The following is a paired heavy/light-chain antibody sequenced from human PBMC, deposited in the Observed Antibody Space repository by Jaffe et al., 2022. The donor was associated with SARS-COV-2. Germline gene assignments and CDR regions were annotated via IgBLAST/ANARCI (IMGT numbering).Light chain of an antibody. Sequence: EIVLTQSPATLSLSPGERATLSCRASQSVSSYLAWYQQKPGQAPRLLIYDASNRATGIPARFSGSGSGTDFTLTISSLEPEDFAVYYCQQRSNWPITFGQGTRLEIK. V-gene: IGKV3-11*01. J-gene: IGKJ5*01. CDR1: QSVSSY. CDR3: QQRSNWPIT. CDR2: DAS.
Heavy chain of an antibody. CDR3: ARRYRDVVVVAATEYYFDY. Sequence: QLQLQESGPGLVKPSETLSLTCTVSGGSISSSSYYWGWIRQPPGKGLEWIGSIYYSGSTYYNPSLKSRVTISVDTSKNQFSLKLSSVTAADTAVYYCARRYRDVVVVAATEYYFDYWGQGTLVTVSS. V-gene: IGHV4-39*01. CDR1: GGSISSSSYY. CDR2: IYYSGST. D-gene: IGHD2-15*01. J-gene: IGHJ4*02.